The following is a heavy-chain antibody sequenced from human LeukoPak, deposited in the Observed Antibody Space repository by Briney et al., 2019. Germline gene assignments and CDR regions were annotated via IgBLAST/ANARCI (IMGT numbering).Heavy chain of an antibody. CDR3: AKHIYGVVSIQQ. Sequence: AGGSLRLSCAASGFTFRDAWMTWVRQAPGKGLEWVGRIRSKTDGGTTDYAVSVQGRFTISRDDSKNTLYLQMSSLKTEDTAVYYCAKHIYGVVSIQQWGQGTLVTVSS. V-gene: IGHV3-15*01. CDR1: GFTFRDAW. J-gene: IGHJ1*01. D-gene: IGHD3-3*01. CDR2: IRSKTDGGTT.